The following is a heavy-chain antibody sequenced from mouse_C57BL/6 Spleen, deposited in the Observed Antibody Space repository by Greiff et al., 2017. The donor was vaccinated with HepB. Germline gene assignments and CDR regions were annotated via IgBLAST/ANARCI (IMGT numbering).Heavy chain of an antibody. D-gene: IGHD2-10*02. V-gene: IGHV1-50*01. J-gene: IGHJ3*01. CDR3: ARRGYGNYDWFAY. Sequence: QVQLQQPGAELVKPGASVKLSCKASGYTFTSYWMQWVKQRPGQGLEWIGEIDPSDSYTNYNQKFKGKATLTVDTSSSTAYMQLSSLTSEDSAVYYCARRGYGNYDWFAYWGQGTLVTVSA. CDR2: IDPSDSYT. CDR1: GYTFTSYW.